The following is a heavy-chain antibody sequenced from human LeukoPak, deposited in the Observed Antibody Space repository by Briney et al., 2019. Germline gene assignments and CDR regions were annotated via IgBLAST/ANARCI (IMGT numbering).Heavy chain of an antibody. CDR3: ARAPVAGPASGMDV. CDR1: GFTFSNYA. CDR2: ISGSGGST. V-gene: IGHV3-23*01. D-gene: IGHD6-19*01. J-gene: IGHJ6*02. Sequence: HPGGPLRLSCAASGFTFSNYAMSWVRQAPGKGLEWVSFISGSGGSTYYADSVKGRFTISRDNSKNTLYLQMNSLRAEDTAVYYCARAPVAGPASGMDVWGQGTTVTVSS.